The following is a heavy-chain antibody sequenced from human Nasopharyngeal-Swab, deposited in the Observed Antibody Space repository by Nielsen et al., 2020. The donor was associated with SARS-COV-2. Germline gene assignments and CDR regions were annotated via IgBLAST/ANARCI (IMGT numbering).Heavy chain of an antibody. V-gene: IGHV3-9*01. CDR1: GFTFDDYA. D-gene: IGHD1-1*01. Sequence: SLKISCAASGFTFDDYAMHWVRQAPGKGLERVSGISWNSGSTGYADSVKGRFTISRDNAKNSLYLQMNSLRAEDTALYYCAKTATGTTEDDAFDIWGQGTMVTVSS. CDR3: AKTATGTTEDDAFDI. J-gene: IGHJ3*02. CDR2: ISWNSGST.